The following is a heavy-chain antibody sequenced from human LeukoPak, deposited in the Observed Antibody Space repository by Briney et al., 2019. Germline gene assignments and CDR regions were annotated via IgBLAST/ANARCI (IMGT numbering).Heavy chain of an antibody. Sequence: SETLSLTCAVYGGSFSGYYWSWIRQPPGKGLEWIGEINHSGSTNYNPYLKSGVTISVYTSKRQFSLKLSSVTAADTAVYYCARTGSGPYYFYYYGMDVRGQGTTVTVSS. CDR1: GGSFSGYY. J-gene: IGHJ6*02. V-gene: IGHV4-34*01. CDR3: ARTGSGPYYFYYYGMDV. CDR2: INHSGST. D-gene: IGHD2-15*01.